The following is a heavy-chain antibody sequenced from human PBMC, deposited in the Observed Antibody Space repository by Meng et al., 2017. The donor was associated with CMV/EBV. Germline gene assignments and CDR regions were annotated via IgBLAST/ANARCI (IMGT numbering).Heavy chain of an antibody. CDR1: GFSLSTSGVG. CDR2: IYWDDDK. D-gene: IGHD6-13*01. V-gene: IGHV2-5*02. Sequence: QITSKEFGPTRVQPTQTLTLTCTCAGFSLSTSGVGVGWIRQPPGKALEWLALIYWDDDKRYSPSLKSRLTITKDTSKNQVVLTMTNMDPVDTATYYCAHKGRRMAAAGINWFDPWGQGTLVTVSS. J-gene: IGHJ5*02. CDR3: AHKGRRMAAAGINWFDP.